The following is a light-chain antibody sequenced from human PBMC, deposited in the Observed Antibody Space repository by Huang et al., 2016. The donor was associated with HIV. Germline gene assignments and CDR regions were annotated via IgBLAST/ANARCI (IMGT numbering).Light chain of an antibody. Sequence: DIQMTQSPSSLSSPVGNRVTITCQASQDIGNYLNWYQQKPGKVPNLLIYDASNLEPGVPSRFSGSGCGTDFTVTISSLQPDDVATYYCQQSDNLPVTFGPGTKVDIK. CDR3: QQSDNLPVT. CDR2: DAS. J-gene: IGKJ3*01. CDR1: QDIGNY. V-gene: IGKV1-33*01.